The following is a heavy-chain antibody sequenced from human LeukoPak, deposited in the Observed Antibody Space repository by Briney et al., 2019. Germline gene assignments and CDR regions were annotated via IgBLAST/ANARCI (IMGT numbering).Heavy chain of an antibody. CDR1: GFTVNSNY. Sequence: GGSLRLSCAASGFTVNSNYMSWVRQAPGKGLEWVSLIYTGGSTYYADSVKGRFTISRDNSKNTLYLQMNSLRAEDTAVYYCASYDFWSGYQSTMDVWGQGTTVTVSS. CDR3: ASYDFWSGYQSTMDV. CDR2: IYTGGST. D-gene: IGHD3-3*01. J-gene: IGHJ6*02. V-gene: IGHV3-53*01.